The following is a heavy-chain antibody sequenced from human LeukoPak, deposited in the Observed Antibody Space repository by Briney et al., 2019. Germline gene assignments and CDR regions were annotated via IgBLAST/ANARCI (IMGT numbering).Heavy chain of an antibody. Sequence: GGSLRLSCAASGFTFDDYGMSWVRRAPGKGLEWVSGINWNGGSTGYADSVKGRFTISRDNAKNSLYLQMNSLRAEDTALYYCAVGVVGANAFDIWGQGTMVTVSS. CDR1: GFTFDDYG. J-gene: IGHJ3*02. D-gene: IGHD1-26*01. CDR3: AVGVVGANAFDI. CDR2: INWNGGST. V-gene: IGHV3-20*04.